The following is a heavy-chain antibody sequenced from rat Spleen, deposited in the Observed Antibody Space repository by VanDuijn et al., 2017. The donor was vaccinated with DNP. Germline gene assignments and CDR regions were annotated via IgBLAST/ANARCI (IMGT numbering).Heavy chain of an antibody. V-gene: IGHV5S10*01. D-gene: IGHD1-6*01. CDR1: GFTFSDYA. CDR3: ATRTTDYYYPG. CDR2: IIYDGSST. Sequence: EVQLVASGGGLVQPGNSLKLSCAASGFTFSDYAMAWVRQSPKKGLEWVATIIYDGSSTYYRDSVKGRFTISRDNAKSTLYLQMDSLRSEDTATYYCATRTTDYYYPGWGQGVMVTVSS. J-gene: IGHJ2*01.